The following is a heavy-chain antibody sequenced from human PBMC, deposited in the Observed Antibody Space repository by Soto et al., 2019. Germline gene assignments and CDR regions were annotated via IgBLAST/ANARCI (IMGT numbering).Heavy chain of an antibody. V-gene: IGHV1-18*01. CDR2: VTGYDGSA. Sequence: QVQLVQSGAEVKKPGASVKVSCKASGYTFTHYGISWVRQAPGQGLEWMGWVTGYDGSANYEQRFQGRVTMTTDTSTNTAYMDLRRLSSDDTAVYYCARTTHEEPTFDYWGQGTLVTV. D-gene: IGHD1-26*01. CDR1: GYTFTHYG. CDR3: ARTTHEEPTFDY. J-gene: IGHJ4*02.